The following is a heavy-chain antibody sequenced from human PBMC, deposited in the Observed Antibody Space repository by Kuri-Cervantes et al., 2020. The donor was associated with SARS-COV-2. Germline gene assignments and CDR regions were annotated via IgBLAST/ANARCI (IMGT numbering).Heavy chain of an antibody. V-gene: IGHV3-23*01. J-gene: IGHJ6*02. CDR1: GFTFSSYA. CDR2: ISGSGGST. D-gene: IGHD3-22*01. CDR3: ARESKYPMMYYYYGMDV. Sequence: LSLTCAASGFTFSSYAMSWVRQAPGKGLEWVSAISGSGGSTYYADSVKGRFTISRDNSKNTLYLQMNSLRAEDTAVYYCARESKYPMMYYYYGMDVWGQGTTITFSS.